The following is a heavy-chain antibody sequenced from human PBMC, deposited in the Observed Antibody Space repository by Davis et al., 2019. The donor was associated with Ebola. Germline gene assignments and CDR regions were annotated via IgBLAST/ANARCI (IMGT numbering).Heavy chain of an antibody. CDR1: GFTFTDYA. J-gene: IGHJ4*02. D-gene: IGHD2-21*01. Sequence: GESLKISCAASGFTFTDYAMSWVRQAPGKGLEWVSRISGGSDNIYYADSVKGRFTMSRDNSKNTVYLQMNNLRVEDAALYYCGKAGPYCGGDCYSDFWGQGTLVTVSS. V-gene: IGHV3-23*01. CDR3: GKAGPYCGGDCYSDF. CDR2: ISGGSDNI.